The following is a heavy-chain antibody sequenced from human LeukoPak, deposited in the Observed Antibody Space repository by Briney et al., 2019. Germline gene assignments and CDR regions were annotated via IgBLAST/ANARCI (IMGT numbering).Heavy chain of an antibody. CDR3: ARGEDCSGGSCYLALYYFDY. CDR2: INPSGGST. V-gene: IGHV1-46*01. CDR1: GYTFTSYY. J-gene: IGHJ4*02. Sequence: ASVKVSCKASGYTFTSYYMHWVRQAPGQGLEWMGIINPSGGSTSYAQKFQGRVTMTRDMSTSTVYMELSSLRSEDTAVYYCARGEDCSGGSCYLALYYFDYWGQGTLVTVSS. D-gene: IGHD2-15*01.